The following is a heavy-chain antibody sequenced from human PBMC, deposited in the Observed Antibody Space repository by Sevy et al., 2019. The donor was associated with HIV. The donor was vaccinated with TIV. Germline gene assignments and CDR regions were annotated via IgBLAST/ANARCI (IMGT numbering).Heavy chain of an antibody. J-gene: IGHJ6*02. D-gene: IGHD2-15*01. CDR2: ISSSGSTI. V-gene: IGHV3-48*03. CDR3: AKGFCSGGSCPRDYYYYGMDV. Sequence: GGSLRLSCAASGFTFSSYEMNWVRQAPGKGLEWVSYISSSGSTIYYADSVKGRFTISRDNAKNTLYLQMNSLRADDTAVYYCAKGFCSGGSCPRDYYYYGMDVWGQGTTVTVSS. CDR1: GFTFSSYE.